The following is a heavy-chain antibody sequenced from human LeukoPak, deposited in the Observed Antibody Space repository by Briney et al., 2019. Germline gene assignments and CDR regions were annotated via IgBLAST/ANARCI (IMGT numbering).Heavy chain of an antibody. V-gene: IGHV3-9*01. CDR3: AKDWGGNHYFDY. CDR2: ISYDSGAI. J-gene: IGHJ4*02. CDR1: GFTFNTYA. Sequence: GRSLRLSCAASGFTFNTYAMHWARQAPGKGLEWVSGISYDSGAIGYADSVKGRFAISRDNTKSSLYLQMNSLRAEDTALYYCAKDWGGNHYFDYWGQGTLVTVSS. D-gene: IGHD1-14*01.